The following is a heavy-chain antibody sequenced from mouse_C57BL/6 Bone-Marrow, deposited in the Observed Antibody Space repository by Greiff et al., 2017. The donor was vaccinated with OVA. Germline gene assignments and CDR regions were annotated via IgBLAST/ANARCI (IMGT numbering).Heavy chain of an antibody. V-gene: IGHV2-2*01. J-gene: IGHJ3*01. CDR2: IWSGGST. CDR3: ARNYYGGNQSPGFAY. CDR1: GFSLTSYG. Sequence: QVQLQQSGPGLVQPSPTLSITCTVSGFSLTSYGVHWVRQSPGKGLEWLGVIWSGGSTDYNAAFISSLSISTDKSKSQVFFKMNSLQADDTAIYYGARNYYGGNQSPGFAYWGQGTLVTVSA. D-gene: IGHD1-1*01.